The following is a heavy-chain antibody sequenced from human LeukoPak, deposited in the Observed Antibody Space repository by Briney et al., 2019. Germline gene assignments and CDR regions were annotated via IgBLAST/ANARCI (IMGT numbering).Heavy chain of an antibody. CDR3: ARSRGFSVAGEFDY. Sequence: PSVTLSLTCTVSGGSISSYYWSWIRQPPGKGLEWIGHMYYTGSTNYNPSLKSRVTISVDTSKKQFSLKLSSETAADTAVYYCARSRGFSVAGEFDYWGQGTLVTVSS. CDR1: GGSISSYY. V-gene: IGHV4-59*01. D-gene: IGHD6-19*01. CDR2: MYYTGST. J-gene: IGHJ4*02.